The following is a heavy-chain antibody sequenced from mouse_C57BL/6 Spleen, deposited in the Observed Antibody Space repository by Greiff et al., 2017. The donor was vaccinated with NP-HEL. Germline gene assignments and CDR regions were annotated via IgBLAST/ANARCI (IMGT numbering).Heavy chain of an antibody. D-gene: IGHD2-10*02. J-gene: IGHJ3*01. CDR2: INPNNGGT. CDR1: GYTFTDYY. CDR3: ARPGGYGKYVGFAD. Sequence: VQLKESGPEPVKPGASVKMSCKASGYTFTDYYMHWVKQSPGKSLEWIGYINPNNGGTSYNQKFKGKATLTVNKSSSTAYMELRSLTSEDSAVYYCARPGGYGKYVGFADRGQGILVTVSA. V-gene: IGHV1-22*01.